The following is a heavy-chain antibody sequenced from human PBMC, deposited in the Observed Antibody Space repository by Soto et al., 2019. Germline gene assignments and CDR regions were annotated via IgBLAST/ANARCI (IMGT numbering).Heavy chain of an antibody. CDR2: IKQDGSES. D-gene: IGHD2-21*01. J-gene: IGHJ5*02. CDR1: GFTFSNYW. Sequence: GGSLRLSCAASGFTFSNYWMSWVRHAPGKGLEWVANIKQDGSESNYADSVKGRFTISRDNAENSLYLQMTSLRAEDTAVYYCASARHIGPWGQGTLVTVSS. V-gene: IGHV3-7*01. CDR3: ASARHIGP.